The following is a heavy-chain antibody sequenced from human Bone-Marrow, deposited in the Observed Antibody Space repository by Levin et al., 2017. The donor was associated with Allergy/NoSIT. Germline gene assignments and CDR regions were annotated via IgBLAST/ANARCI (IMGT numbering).Heavy chain of an antibody. Sequence: KISCKASGGTFSSNVLTWIRQAPGQGLEWMGGIIPLFETGNYAQKFQGRLTITADESTTTVYMELSSLRSDDTAVYYCARGKDSSTSSLAYWGQGTLVTVSS. CDR3: ARGKDSSTSSLAY. CDR2: IIPLFETG. CDR1: GGTFSSNV. J-gene: IGHJ4*02. V-gene: IGHV1-69*01. D-gene: IGHD3-10*01.